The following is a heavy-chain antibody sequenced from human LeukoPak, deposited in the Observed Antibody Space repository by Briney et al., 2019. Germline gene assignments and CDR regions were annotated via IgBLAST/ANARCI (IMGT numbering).Heavy chain of an antibody. CDR1: GFTFSTSA. Sequence: GGSLRLSCSASGFTFSTSAMHWVRQAPGKRLEYVSSINSNGGSTYQADSVKGRFTISRDNSKNTLYLQMSSLRDEGTAVYYCVKDGPGVYDYWGQGTLVTVSS. J-gene: IGHJ4*02. V-gene: IGHV3-64D*09. D-gene: IGHD1-14*01. CDR3: VKDGPGVYDY. CDR2: INSNGGST.